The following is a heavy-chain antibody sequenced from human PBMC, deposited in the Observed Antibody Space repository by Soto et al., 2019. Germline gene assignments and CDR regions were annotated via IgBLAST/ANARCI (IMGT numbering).Heavy chain of an antibody. D-gene: IGHD1-7*01. CDR2: IYWDDEK. CDR1: GFSLTTNGVG. Sequence: QITLKESGPTLVKPTETLTLTCTCSGFSLTTNGVGVGWIRQPPGKALEWLAFIYWDDEKRYRPSLKTRLTITKDTAKNQGALIMTNMHPVDTATYYWAHRLGRGELYGLEVWGQGTTVAVSS. J-gene: IGHJ6*02. V-gene: IGHV2-5*02. CDR3: AHRLGRGELYGLEV.